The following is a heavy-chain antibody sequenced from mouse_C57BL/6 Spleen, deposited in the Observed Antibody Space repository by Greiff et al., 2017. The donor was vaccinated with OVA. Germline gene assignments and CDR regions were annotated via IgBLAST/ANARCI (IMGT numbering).Heavy chain of an antibody. CDR3: AKHEEGGLRYWDFDV. CDR2: FYPGSGSI. J-gene: IGHJ1*03. D-gene: IGHD2-2*01. CDR1: GYTFTEYT. Sequence: VQLQESGAELVKPGASVKLSCKASGYTFTEYTIHWVKQRPGQGLEWIGWFYPGSGSIKYNENFKDKATLTADKSSSTVYMELSSLTSADSAVYFCAKHEEGGLRYWDFDVWGTGTTVTVSS. V-gene: IGHV1-62-2*01.